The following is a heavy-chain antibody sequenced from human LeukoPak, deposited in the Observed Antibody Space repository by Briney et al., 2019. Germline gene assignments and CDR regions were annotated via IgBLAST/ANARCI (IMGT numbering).Heavy chain of an antibody. CDR3: ARSRKLYTIFGVVTNYFDC. J-gene: IGHJ4*02. CDR1: AGSFSGYY. D-gene: IGHD3-3*01. Sequence: PSETLSLTCAAYAGSFSGYYCRWIRHPPGKGPEWIGEINHSGSTNYNPSLKSRVTISVDSSKTQFSLKLSSVTAADTAVYYCARSRKLYTIFGVVTNYFDCWGQGTLVTVSS. V-gene: IGHV4-34*01. CDR2: INHSGST.